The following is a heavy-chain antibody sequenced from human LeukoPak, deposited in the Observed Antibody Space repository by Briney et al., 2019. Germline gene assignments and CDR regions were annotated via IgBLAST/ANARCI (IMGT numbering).Heavy chain of an antibody. CDR1: GFTFSSYG. D-gene: IGHD3-22*01. V-gene: IGHV3-30*18. CDR3: AKVGYDSSGYYSYYFDY. J-gene: IGHJ4*02. CDR2: ISYDGSNK. Sequence: GGTLRLSCAASGFTFSSYGMHWVRQAPGKGLEWVAVISYDGSNKYYADSVKGRFTISRDNSKNTLYLQMNSLRAEDTAVYYCAKVGYDSSGYYSYYFDYWGQGTLVTVSS.